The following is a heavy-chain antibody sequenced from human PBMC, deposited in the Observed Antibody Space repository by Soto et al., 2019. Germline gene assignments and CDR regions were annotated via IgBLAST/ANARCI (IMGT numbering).Heavy chain of an antibody. J-gene: IGHJ6*02. Sequence: XGSLRLSCLAAGFTFSTHAMSWVRQAPGKGLEWVSTFSGSGGNIYYAESVKGRLTISRDDSKNTLYLQMNSLRVEDTAVYYCAKDPPWTVGPLAMDVWGQGTTVTVSS. CDR2: FSGSGGNI. CDR1: GFTFSTHA. D-gene: IGHD2-2*01. CDR3: AKDPPWTVGPLAMDV. V-gene: IGHV3-23*01.